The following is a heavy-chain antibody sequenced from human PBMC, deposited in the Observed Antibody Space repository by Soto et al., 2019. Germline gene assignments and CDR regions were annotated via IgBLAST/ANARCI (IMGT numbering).Heavy chain of an antibody. V-gene: IGHV5-51*01. CDR1: GYSFTSYW. CDR3: ARLASPDYYDTYYFDY. CDR2: IYPGDSDT. Sequence: ESLKISCKGSGYSFTSYWIGWVRQMPGKGLEWMGIIYPGDSDTRYSPSFQGQVTISADKSIGTAYLQWSSLKASDTAMYYCARLASPDYYDTYYFDYWGQGTLVTVSS. J-gene: IGHJ4*02. D-gene: IGHD3-22*01.